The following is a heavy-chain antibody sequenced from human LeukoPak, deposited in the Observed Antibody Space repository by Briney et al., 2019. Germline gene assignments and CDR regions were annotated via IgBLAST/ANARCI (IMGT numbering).Heavy chain of an antibody. Sequence: GGSLRLSCAASGFTFSSYAMSWVRQAPGKGLEWVSAISGSGGSTYYADSVKGRFTISRDNSKNTLYLQTNSLRAEDTAVYYCAREKTTVSAGIVGATTAQYYFDYWGQGTLVTVSS. D-gene: IGHD1-26*01. J-gene: IGHJ4*02. CDR2: ISGSGGST. CDR1: GFTFSSYA. CDR3: AREKTTVSAGIVGATTAQYYFDY. V-gene: IGHV3-23*01.